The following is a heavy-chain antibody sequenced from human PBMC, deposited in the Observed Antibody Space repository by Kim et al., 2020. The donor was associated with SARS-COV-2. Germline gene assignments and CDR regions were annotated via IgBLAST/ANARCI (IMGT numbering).Heavy chain of an antibody. D-gene: IGHD1-20*01. J-gene: IGHJ3*02. CDR3: ARHRYWVERGAFDI. Sequence: PSFQGHVTISADKSISTAYLQWSSLKASDTAMYYCARHRYWVERGAFDIWGQGTMVTVSS. V-gene: IGHV5-10-1*01.